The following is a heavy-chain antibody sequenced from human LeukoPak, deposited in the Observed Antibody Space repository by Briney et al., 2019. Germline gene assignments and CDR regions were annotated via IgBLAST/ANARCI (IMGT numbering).Heavy chain of an antibody. Sequence: ASVKVSCKASGYTFTSYGISWVRQAPGQGLEWMGWISAYNGNTNYAQKLQGRVTMTTDTSTSTANMELRSLRSDDTAVYYCARVGTYYDILTGYKPPVYFDYWGQGTLVTVSS. J-gene: IGHJ4*02. CDR1: GYTFTSYG. CDR3: ARVGTYYDILTGYKPPVYFDY. V-gene: IGHV1-18*01. D-gene: IGHD3-9*01. CDR2: ISAYNGNT.